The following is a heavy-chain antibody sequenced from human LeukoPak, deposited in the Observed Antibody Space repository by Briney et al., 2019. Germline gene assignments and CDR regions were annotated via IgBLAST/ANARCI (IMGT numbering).Heavy chain of an antibody. CDR3: AKARIASAGTGAFDV. J-gene: IGHJ3*01. Sequence: GGSLRLSCAASGFTVSSYGMTWVRQAPGKGLEWVSAFSATDGSAQYAESVKGRFTISRDNSKNSLCLQMNSLRDEDTAVYYCAKARIASAGTGAFDVWGQGTMVTVSS. V-gene: IGHV3-23*01. CDR1: GFTVSSYG. CDR2: FSATDGSA. D-gene: IGHD6-13*01.